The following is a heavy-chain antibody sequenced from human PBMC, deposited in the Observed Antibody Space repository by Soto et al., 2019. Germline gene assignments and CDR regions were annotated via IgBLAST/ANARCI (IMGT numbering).Heavy chain of an antibody. V-gene: IGHV4-39*01. CDR3: ARHLGIAAARDY. CDR2: IYYSGST. J-gene: IGHJ4*02. Sequence: SETLSLTCTVSGGSISSSSYYWGWIRQPPGKGLEWIGSIYYSGSTYYNPSLKSRVTISVDTSKNQFSLKLSSVTAADTAVYYCARHLGIAAARDYWGQGTLVTVSS. D-gene: IGHD6-13*01. CDR1: GGSISSSSYY.